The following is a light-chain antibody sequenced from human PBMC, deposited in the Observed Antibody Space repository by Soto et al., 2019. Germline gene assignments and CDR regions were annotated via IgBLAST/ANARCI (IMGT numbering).Light chain of an antibody. CDR3: QQSYSTPYT. CDR2: IAS. Sequence: DIHMTQSPXSLSASVGSRVTITGRASQSISNYLNWYQQKPGKAPNLLIYIASNLHSGVPSRFSGSGSGTDFTLTISSLQTEDVATYYCQQSYSTPYTFGQGTKVDIK. CDR1: QSISNY. V-gene: IGKV1-39*01. J-gene: IGKJ2*01.